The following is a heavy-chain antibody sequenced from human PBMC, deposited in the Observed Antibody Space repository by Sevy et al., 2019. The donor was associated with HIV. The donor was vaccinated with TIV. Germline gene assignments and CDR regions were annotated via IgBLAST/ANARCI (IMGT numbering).Heavy chain of an antibody. CDR2: IWYDGSNQ. J-gene: IGHJ4*02. Sequence: GGSLRLSCAASGFTFSSYWMSWVRQAPGKGLEWVAVIWYDGSNQYYADSLKGRFTISRDNSKNMLYLQMNSLRAEDTAVHYWARSLSVVAEETFDYWGQGTLVTVSS. V-gene: IGHV3-33*08. CDR1: GFTFSSYW. CDR3: ARSLSVVAEETFDY.